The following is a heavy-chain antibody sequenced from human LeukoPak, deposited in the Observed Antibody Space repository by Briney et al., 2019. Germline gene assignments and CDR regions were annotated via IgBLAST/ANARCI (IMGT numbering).Heavy chain of an antibody. D-gene: IGHD2-2*02. CDR1: GFTFSSYS. CDR2: ISSSSSYI. V-gene: IGHV3-21*01. J-gene: IGHJ4*02. Sequence: GGSLRLSCAASGFTFSSYSMNWVRQAPGKGLEWVSSISSSSSYIYYADSVKGRFTISRDNAKSSLYLQMNSLRAEDTAVYYCARGVIFHCSSTSCYTGYWGQGTLVTVSS. CDR3: ARGVIFHCSSTSCYTGY.